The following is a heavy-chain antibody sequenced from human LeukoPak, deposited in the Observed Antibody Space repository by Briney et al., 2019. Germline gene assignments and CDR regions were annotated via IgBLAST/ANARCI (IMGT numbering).Heavy chain of an antibody. V-gene: IGHV1-2*02. Sequence: ASVKVSCKASGYTFTGYYMHWVRQAPGQGLEWMGWINRNSGGTNYAQKFQGRVTMTRDTSISTAYMELSRLRSDDTAVYYCARDAPSYDYVWGSYPYWGQGTLVTVSS. CDR3: ARDAPSYDYVWGSYPY. CDR1: GYTFTGYY. D-gene: IGHD3-16*02. J-gene: IGHJ4*02. CDR2: INRNSGGT.